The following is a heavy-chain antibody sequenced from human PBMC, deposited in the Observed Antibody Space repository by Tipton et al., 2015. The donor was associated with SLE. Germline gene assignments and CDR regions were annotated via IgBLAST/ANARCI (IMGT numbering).Heavy chain of an antibody. J-gene: IGHJ4*02. V-gene: IGHV4-61*02. CDR2: IYTSGST. CDR1: GGSISSGSYY. D-gene: IGHD4-17*01. Sequence: LRLSCTVSGGSISSGSYYWSWIRQPAGKGLEWIGRIYTSGSTNYNPSLKSRVTISVDTSKNQFSLKLSSVTAADTAVYYCARVGNYGDYFDYWGQGTLVTVSS. CDR3: ARVGNYGDYFDY.